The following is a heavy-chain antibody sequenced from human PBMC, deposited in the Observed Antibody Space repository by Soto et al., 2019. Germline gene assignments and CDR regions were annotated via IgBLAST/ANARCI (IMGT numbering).Heavy chain of an antibody. CDR2: IHYSGST. J-gene: IGHJ3*02. CDR1: GGSIGNYY. V-gene: IGHV4-59*01. D-gene: IGHD3-3*01. Sequence: QVQLQESGPGLVKPSETLSLTCTVSGGSIGNYYWSWIRQPPGKGLEWIGYIHYSGSTWYNPSLKSRVTISVDKSRNQFSLKLSSVTAADTAAYFCAKNLYGYYVNPDIWGQGTMVTVSS. CDR3: AKNLYGYYVNPDI.